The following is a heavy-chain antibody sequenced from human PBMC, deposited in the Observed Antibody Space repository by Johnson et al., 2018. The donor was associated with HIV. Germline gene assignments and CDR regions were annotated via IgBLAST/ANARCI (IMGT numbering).Heavy chain of an antibody. Sequence: VQLVESGGGLVQPGGSLRLSCAASGFTVSSNYMSWVRQAPGKGLEWVSVIYSVGSIYYADSVKGRFSISRDNSKNTLYLQMNSLRVEDTAVYYCAREGAWEVRPGAFDIWGQGTMVTVSS. CDR3: AREGAWEVRPGAFDI. CDR1: GFTVSSNY. CDR2: IYSVGSI. D-gene: IGHD1-26*01. V-gene: IGHV3-66*01. J-gene: IGHJ3*02.